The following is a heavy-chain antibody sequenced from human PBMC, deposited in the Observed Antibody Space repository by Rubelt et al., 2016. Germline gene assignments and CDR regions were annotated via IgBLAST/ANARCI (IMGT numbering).Heavy chain of an antibody. V-gene: IGHV4-31*03. CDR2: IYYSGST. J-gene: IGHJ4*02. Sequence: QVQLQESGPGLVKPSQTLSLTCTVSGGSISSGGYYWSWIRQHPGKGLEWIGYIYYSGSTYYNQCVKRRVTISLATSKNQCALKLSSVTAADTAVYYCARDSGSRIFDYWGQGTLVTVSS. D-gene: IGHD2/OR15-2a*01. CDR3: ARDSGSRIFDY. CDR1: GGSISSGGYY.